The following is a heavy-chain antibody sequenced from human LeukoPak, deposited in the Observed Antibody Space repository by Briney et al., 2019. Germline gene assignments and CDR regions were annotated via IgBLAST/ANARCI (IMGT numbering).Heavy chain of an antibody. V-gene: IGHV3-53*01. D-gene: IGHD3-10*01. CDR1: GFTFSIYP. CDR3: ARVTTSGSYKFDT. J-gene: IGHJ5*02. Sequence: GGSLRLSCAVSGFTFSIYPMSWVRQAPGKGLEWVSLIYTSGTTYYADSVKGRFTISRDISKNTLYLQMNSLRAEDTAVYYCARVTTSGSYKFDTWGQGTLVTVSS. CDR2: IYTSGTT.